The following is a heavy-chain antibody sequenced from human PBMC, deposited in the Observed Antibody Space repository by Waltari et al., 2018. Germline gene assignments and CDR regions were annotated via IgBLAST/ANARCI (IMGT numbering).Heavy chain of an antibody. CDR2: IGGTHSNI. CDR3: TRDLYGSGGDWFDP. V-gene: IGHV3-21*03. D-gene: IGHD3-10*01. CDR1: GFDFSDYD. Sequence: EVRLAESGGGLVKSGGSLRLSCTASGFDFSDYDMNWVRQAPGTGLEWVSSIGGTHSNIFYADSVKGRFTVSRDNAKNSLYLQMDNLRAEDSGLYFCTRDLYGSGGDWFDPWGQGTLVTVSS. J-gene: IGHJ5*02.